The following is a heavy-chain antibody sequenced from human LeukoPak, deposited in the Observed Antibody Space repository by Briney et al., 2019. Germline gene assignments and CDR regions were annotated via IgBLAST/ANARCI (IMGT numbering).Heavy chain of an antibody. CDR1: GGSISSYY. CDR2: IYTSGST. D-gene: IGHD4-23*01. CDR3: ARMAVVTPLRAFDI. J-gene: IGHJ3*02. V-gene: IGHV4-4*07. Sequence: SETLSLTCTVSGGSISSYYWSWIRQPPGKGLEWIGRIYTSGSTNYNPSLKSRVTVSVDTSKNQFSLKLNSVTPEDTAVYYCARMAVVTPLRAFDIWGQGTMVTVSS.